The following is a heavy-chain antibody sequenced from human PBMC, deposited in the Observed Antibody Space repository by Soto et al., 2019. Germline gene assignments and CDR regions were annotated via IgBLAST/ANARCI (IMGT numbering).Heavy chain of an antibody. D-gene: IGHD2-2*01. Sequence: QVQVVQSGVEVKKPGASVKLSCKASGYSFTSHGFNWVRQAPGQGLEWMAWVSGYNGITDIAQKFRGRVILTIEPTTNTAYMELRSLRPDDTAVYFCARDSSTSSIWFHPWGQGTRVTVSS. CDR2: VSGYNGIT. CDR1: GYSFTSHG. J-gene: IGHJ5*02. CDR3: ARDSSTSSIWFHP. V-gene: IGHV1-18*04.